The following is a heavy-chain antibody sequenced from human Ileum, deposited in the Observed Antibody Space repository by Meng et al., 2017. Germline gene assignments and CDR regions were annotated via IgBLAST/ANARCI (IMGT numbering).Heavy chain of an antibody. V-gene: IGHV4-4*02. D-gene: IGHD2-15*01. J-gene: IGHJ4*02. Sequence: QVQVQESGPGLVDPSGTLSLTCTFSGGSIRSSFYWSWVRQSPGKGLEWIGQIYLAGSPNYTPSLESRVTISVDKSKNQFSLRLTSVTAADTAIFYCVRHGGKCFDSWGQGTLVTVSS. CDR3: VRHGGKCFDS. CDR2: IYLAGSP. CDR1: GGSIRSSFY.